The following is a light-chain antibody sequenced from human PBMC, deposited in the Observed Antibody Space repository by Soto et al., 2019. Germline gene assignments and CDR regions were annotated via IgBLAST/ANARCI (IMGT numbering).Light chain of an antibody. Sequence: QSVLTQPPSVSAAPGQKVTISCSGGSSNIGNNYVSWYQQLPGTAPKLLIYDNDKRPSGIPDRFSGSKSGTSATLGITGLQTGDEADYYCGTWDNSLGDGHVVFGGRTKVTVL. CDR2: DND. J-gene: IGLJ2*01. V-gene: IGLV1-51*01. CDR3: GTWDNSLGDGHVV. CDR1: SSNIGNNY.